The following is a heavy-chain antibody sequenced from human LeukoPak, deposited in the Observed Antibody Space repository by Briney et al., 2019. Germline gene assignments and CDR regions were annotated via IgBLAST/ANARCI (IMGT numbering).Heavy chain of an antibody. CDR3: ARNFPGRTEDV. Sequence: PSETLSLTCTVSGGSISSYFWTWVRQFPGKGLEWVGYIYQTTTTYNPSLKGRATISADMSQNQLSLKVTSVTAADTAVYYCARNFPGRTEDVWGKGTTVIVSS. D-gene: IGHD1-14*01. J-gene: IGHJ6*04. CDR2: IYQTTT. CDR1: GGSISSYF. V-gene: IGHV4-59*01.